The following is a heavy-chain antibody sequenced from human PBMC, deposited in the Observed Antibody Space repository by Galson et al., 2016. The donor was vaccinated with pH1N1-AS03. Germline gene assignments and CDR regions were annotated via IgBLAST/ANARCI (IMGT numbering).Heavy chain of an antibody. D-gene: IGHD3-10*01. J-gene: IGHJ4*02. Sequence: SLRLSCATSGFTFDYYFMSWIRQAPGKGLEWVSDISSSGATIHYADSVRGRFTISRDNAKNSLYLQMNSLRAEDTAVYYCVRQGEEYWGQGTLVTVSS. CDR2: ISSSGATI. CDR3: VRQGEEY. V-gene: IGHV3-11*04. CDR1: GFTFDYYF.